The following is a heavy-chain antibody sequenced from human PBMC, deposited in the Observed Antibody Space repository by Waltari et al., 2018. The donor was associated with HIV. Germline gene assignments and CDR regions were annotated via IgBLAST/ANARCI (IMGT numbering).Heavy chain of an antibody. D-gene: IGHD3-3*01. Sequence: EVQLVESGGGLVQPGRSLRLSCAASGFTFDDYAMHWVRQAPGKGLEWVSGISWNSGSTGYADSVKGRFTISRDNAKNSLYLQMNSLRAEDTALYYCAKDMSVTIFGVVAQNGMDVWGQGTTVTVSS. CDR1: GFTFDDYA. CDR3: AKDMSVTIFGVVAQNGMDV. J-gene: IGHJ6*02. V-gene: IGHV3-9*01. CDR2: ISWNSGST.